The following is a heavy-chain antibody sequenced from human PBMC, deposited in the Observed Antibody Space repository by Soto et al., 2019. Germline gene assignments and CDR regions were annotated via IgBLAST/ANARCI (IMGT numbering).Heavy chain of an antibody. CDR1: GGSISSGDYY. D-gene: IGHD6-13*01. V-gene: IGHV4-30-4*01. CDR3: ARWEQQPRGLYYFDY. CDR2: IYYSGST. J-gene: IGHJ4*02. Sequence: SSETLSLTCTVSGGSISSGDYYWSWIRQPPGKGLEWIGYIYYSGSTYYNPSLKSRVTISVDTSKNQFSLKLSSVTAADTAVYYCARWEQQPRGLYYFDYWGQGTLVTVSS.